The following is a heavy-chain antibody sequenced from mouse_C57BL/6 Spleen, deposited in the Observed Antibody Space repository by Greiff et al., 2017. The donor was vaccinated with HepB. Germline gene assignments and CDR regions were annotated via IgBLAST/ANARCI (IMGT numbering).Heavy chain of an antibody. Sequence: QVQLQQSGAELVRPGASVKLSCKASGYTFTDYYINWVKQRPGQGLAWIARIYPGSGNTYYNEKFKGKATLTAEKSSSTAYMQLSSLTSEDSAVYFCLYGIDYWGQVTTLTVSS. J-gene: IGHJ2*01. CDR1: GYTFTDYY. D-gene: IGHD2-10*02. V-gene: IGHV1-76*01. CDR3: LYGIDY. CDR2: IYPGSGNT.